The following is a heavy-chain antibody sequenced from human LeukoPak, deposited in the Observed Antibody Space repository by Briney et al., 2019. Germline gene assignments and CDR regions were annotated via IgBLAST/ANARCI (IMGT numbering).Heavy chain of an antibody. Sequence: GGSLRLSCAASGFTVSSNYMSWVRQAPGKGLEWVSAISGSGGSTYYADSVKGRFTISRDNSKNTLYLQMNSLRAEDTAVYYCATSCSSTSCSTGVFDYWGQGTLVTVSS. CDR1: GFTVSSNY. CDR2: ISGSGGST. V-gene: IGHV3-23*01. J-gene: IGHJ4*02. D-gene: IGHD2-2*02. CDR3: ATSCSSTSCSTGVFDY.